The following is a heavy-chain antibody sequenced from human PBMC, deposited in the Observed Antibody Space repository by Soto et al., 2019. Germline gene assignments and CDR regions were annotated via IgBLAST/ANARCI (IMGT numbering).Heavy chain of an antibody. CDR2: ISGSGASI. D-gene: IGHD2-15*01. CDR1: GLTFSSYV. J-gene: IGHJ4*02. V-gene: IGHV3-23*01. Sequence: EVQLLESGGNLVQPGGSLRLSCAASGLTFSSYVMSWVRQAPGKGLEWVSTISGSGASIYEADSVKGRFTISRENSKNTVYLQMNSLRAEDTAVYYCAKDGLGSFTGVTCYGSDYWGQGTLVTVSS. CDR3: AKDGLGSFTGVTCYGSDY.